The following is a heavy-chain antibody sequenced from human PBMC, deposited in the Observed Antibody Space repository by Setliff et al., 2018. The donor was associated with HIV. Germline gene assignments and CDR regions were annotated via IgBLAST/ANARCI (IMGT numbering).Heavy chain of an antibody. CDR1: GFTFDDYA. CDR3: ARGVRDYFDYTWSTYRLGYYMDV. J-gene: IGHJ6*03. Sequence: GSLRLSCAASGFTFDDYAMHWVRQAPGKGLEWVSLISWDGGSTYYADSVKGRFTISRDNSKNSLYLQMNSLRAADTAVYYCARGVRDYFDYTWSTYRLGYYMDVWGKGTPVTVSS. CDR2: ISWDGGST. V-gene: IGHV3-43D*03. D-gene: IGHD3-9*01.